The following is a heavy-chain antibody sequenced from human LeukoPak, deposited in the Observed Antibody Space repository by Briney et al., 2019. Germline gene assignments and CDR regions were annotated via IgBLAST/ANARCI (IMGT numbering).Heavy chain of an antibody. CDR3: ASGYYNFDC. Sequence: GGSLRLSCAASGFTFSSYGMNWVRRAPGKGLEWVSYISSSGSTIYYADSVKGRFTISRDNAKNSLYLQMNSLRAEDTAVYYCASGYYNFDCWGQGTLVTVSS. CDR2: ISSSGSTI. D-gene: IGHD3-22*01. CDR1: GFTFSSYG. J-gene: IGHJ4*02. V-gene: IGHV3-48*04.